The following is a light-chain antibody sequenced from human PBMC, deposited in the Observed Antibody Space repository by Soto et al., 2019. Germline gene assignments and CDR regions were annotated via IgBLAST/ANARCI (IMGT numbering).Light chain of an antibody. CDR2: DAS. CDR1: QSISSY. J-gene: IGKJ5*01. CDR3: QQLHDYPIT. V-gene: IGKV1D-13*01. Sequence: IQMTQSPSSLSASVGDRVTIGCRASQSISSYLNWYQQKPGKAPKLLIYDASSMESGVPSRFSGSGSGTDFTLTISSLQPEDFATYYCQQLHDYPITFGQGTRLEI.